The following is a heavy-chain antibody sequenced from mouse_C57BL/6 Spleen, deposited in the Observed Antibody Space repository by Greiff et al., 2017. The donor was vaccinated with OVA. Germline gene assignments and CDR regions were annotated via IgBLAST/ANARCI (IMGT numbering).Heavy chain of an antibody. V-gene: IGHV5-4*03. CDR1: GFTFSSYA. J-gene: IGHJ4*01. CDR2: ISDGGSYT. Sequence: EVMLVESGGGLVKPGGSLKLSCAASGFTFSSYAMSWVRQTPEKRLEWVATISDGGSYTYYPDNVKGRFTISRDNAKNNLYLQMSHLKSEDTAMYYCARFSYGEGYAMDYWGQGTSVTVSS. CDR3: ARFSYGEGYAMDY. D-gene: IGHD1-1*02.